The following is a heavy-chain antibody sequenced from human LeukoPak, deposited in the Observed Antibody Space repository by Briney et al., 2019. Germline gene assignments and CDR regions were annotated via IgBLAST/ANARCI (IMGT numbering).Heavy chain of an antibody. CDR1: GYIFTSYW. J-gene: IGHJ4*02. D-gene: IGHD5-12*01. V-gene: IGHV5-51*01. Sequence: GEYLKISCKASGYIFTSYWIGWVRQMPGKGLEWMGIIYPGDSDTRYSPSFQGPVTISADKSISTAYLQWSSLKASDTAMYYCARSEASGLTIYWGQGTLVTVSS. CDR2: IYPGDSDT. CDR3: ARSEASGLTIY.